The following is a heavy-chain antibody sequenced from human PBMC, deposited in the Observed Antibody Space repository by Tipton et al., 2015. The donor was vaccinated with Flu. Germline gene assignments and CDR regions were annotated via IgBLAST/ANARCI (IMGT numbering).Heavy chain of an antibody. Sequence: CAASGFTFSDYYMSWIRQAPGKGLEWVSYISTSANTIYYADSVKGRFTVSRDNAKNSLYLEMNGLRAEDTAVYYCARDVLVAYGMDIWGQGTTVTVSS. CDR1: GFTFSDYY. V-gene: IGHV3-11*01. CDR3: ARDVLVAYGMDI. D-gene: IGHD2-2*01. J-gene: IGHJ6*02. CDR2: ISTSANTI.